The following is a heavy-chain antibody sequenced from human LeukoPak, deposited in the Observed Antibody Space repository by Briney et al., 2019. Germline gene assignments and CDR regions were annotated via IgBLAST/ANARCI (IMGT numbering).Heavy chain of an antibody. CDR3: AKDYSSGWSWFDY. Sequence: PGGSLRLSCAASGFTFSSYAMSWVRQAPGKGLEWVSAISGSGGSTYYADSVKGRFTISRDNSKNSLYLQMNSLRAEDAAVYYCAKDYSSGWSWFDYWGQGTLVTVSS. D-gene: IGHD6-19*01. J-gene: IGHJ4*02. V-gene: IGHV3-23*01. CDR1: GFTFSSYA. CDR2: ISGSGGST.